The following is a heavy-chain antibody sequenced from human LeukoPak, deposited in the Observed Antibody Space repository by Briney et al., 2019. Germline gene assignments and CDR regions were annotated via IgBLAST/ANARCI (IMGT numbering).Heavy chain of an antibody. D-gene: IGHD1-26*01. CDR2: INGDGRNT. J-gene: IGHJ4*02. CDR1: GFTFSTYW. CDR3: AREEGATDY. Sequence: GWSLRLSCAASGFTFSTYWMHWVRQAPGEGLVWVSHINGDGRNTNYADSVKGRFTISRDNAKNTLYLQMNSLRAEDTAVYYCAREEGATDYWGQGTLVTVSS. V-gene: IGHV3-74*01.